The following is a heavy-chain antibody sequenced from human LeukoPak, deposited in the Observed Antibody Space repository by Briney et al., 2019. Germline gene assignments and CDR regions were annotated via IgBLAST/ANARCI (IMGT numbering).Heavy chain of an antibody. CDR1: GGSFSGYY. J-gene: IGHJ4*02. D-gene: IGHD2-2*01. CDR2: INHGVST. V-gene: IGHV4-34*01. CDR3: ARGVVVPATRN. Sequence: SETLSLTCAVYGGSFSGYYWSWIREPPGKGREWRGQINHGVSTYYNPSLKSRVTISVDTSKNQFSLKLSSVTAADTAVYYCARGVVVPATRNWGQGTLVTVSS.